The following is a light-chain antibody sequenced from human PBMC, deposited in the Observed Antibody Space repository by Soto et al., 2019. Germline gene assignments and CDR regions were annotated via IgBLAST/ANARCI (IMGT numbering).Light chain of an antibody. J-gene: IGLJ1*01. CDR3: CSYAGSSTFPYV. V-gene: IGLV2-23*02. CDR2: EVS. CDR1: SSEVGSYNL. Sequence: QSVLTPPASVSGSPGQSITISCPGTSSEVGSYNLVSWYQHHPGKAPKLMIYEVSKRPSGVSNRFSGSKSGNTASLTISGLQAEDEADYYCCSYAGSSTFPYVFGTGTKVTVL.